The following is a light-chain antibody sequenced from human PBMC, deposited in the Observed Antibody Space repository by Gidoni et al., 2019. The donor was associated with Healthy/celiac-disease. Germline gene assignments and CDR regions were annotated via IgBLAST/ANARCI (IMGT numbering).Light chain of an antibody. CDR2: GAS. CDR3: QQYGSSPIT. J-gene: IGKJ5*01. V-gene: IGKV3-20*01. CDR1: QSVSSSY. Sequence: IVFLQSPVTLSLSPGERATLACSASQSVSSSYLGWYQQKPGQAPRLLIYGASSRATGIPDRFSGSGSGTDFTLTISSLEPEDFAVYYCQQYGSSPITFGQGTRLEIK.